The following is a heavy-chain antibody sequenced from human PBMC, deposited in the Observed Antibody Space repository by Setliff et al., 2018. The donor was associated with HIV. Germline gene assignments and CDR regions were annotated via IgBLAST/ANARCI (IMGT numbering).Heavy chain of an antibody. V-gene: IGHV1-2*02. Sequence: ASVKVSCKASGYTFTGYYMHWVRQAPGQGLEWMGWINPNSGGTNYAQKFQGRVTMTRDTSISTAYMELSRLRSEDTAVYYCARDFGGYCSSMSCPGLFDPWGQGTLVTVSS. J-gene: IGHJ5*02. CDR2: INPNSGGT. D-gene: IGHD2-2*01. CDR3: ARDFGGYCSSMSCPGLFDP. CDR1: GYTFTGYY.